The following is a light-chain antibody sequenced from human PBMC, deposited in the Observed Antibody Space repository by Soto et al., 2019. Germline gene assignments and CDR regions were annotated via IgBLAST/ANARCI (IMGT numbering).Light chain of an antibody. CDR2: GAS. J-gene: IGKJ1*01. CDR1: QSVSSSY. V-gene: IGKV3-20*01. Sequence: ENLLAQSPSTLSLCPGERTTLSWRASQSVSSSYLAWYQQKPGQAPRLLIYGASSRATGIPDRFSGSGSGTDFTLTISRLEPEDFAVYYCQQYGSSPATFGQGTKVDIK. CDR3: QQYGSSPAT.